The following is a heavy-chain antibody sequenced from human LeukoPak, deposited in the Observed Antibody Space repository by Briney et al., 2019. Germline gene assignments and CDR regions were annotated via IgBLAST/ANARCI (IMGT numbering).Heavy chain of an antibody. D-gene: IGHD2-2*01. J-gene: IGHJ4*02. CDR2: IKNKADDGTT. CDR3: AKQYCSSTSCYAGPFLVGYFDY. Sequence: PGGSLRLSCAASGFTFSYAWMSWVRQAPGKGLEWVGRIKNKADDGTTDYAAPVKGRFTISRDDSKNTLYLQMDSLKTEGTAVYYCAKQYCSSTSCYAGPFLVGYFDYWGQGTLVTVSS. CDR1: GFTFSYAW. V-gene: IGHV3-15*01.